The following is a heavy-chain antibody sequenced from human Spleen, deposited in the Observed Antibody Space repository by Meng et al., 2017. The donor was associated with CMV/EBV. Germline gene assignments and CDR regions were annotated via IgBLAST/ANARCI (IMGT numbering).Heavy chain of an antibody. V-gene: IGHV3-30*02. J-gene: IGHJ4*02. Sequence: GGSLRLSCAASGFTFNTYGMHWVRQAPGKGLEWVAFIRYDGSGRYYTESVKGRFIVSRDNSKNSLYLQIYSLRPEDTAIYFCAKDWGRLAQTVAHFDYLGQGTLVTVSS. CDR3: AKDWGRLAQTVAHFDY. D-gene: IGHD3-16*01. CDR2: IRYDGSGR. CDR1: GFTFNTYG.